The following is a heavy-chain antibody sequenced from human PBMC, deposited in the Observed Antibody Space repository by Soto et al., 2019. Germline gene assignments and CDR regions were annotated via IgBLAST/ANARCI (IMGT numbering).Heavy chain of an antibody. CDR2: FDPEDGET. CDR3: ATQWVSDYGDYYYYYMDV. CDR1: GYTLTELS. J-gene: IGHJ6*03. Sequence: GASVKVSCKVSGYTLTELSMHWVRQAPGKGLEWMGGFDPEDGETIYAQKFQGRVTMTEDTSTDTAYMELSSLRSEDTAVYYCATQWVSDYGDYYYYYMDVWGKGTTVTVSS. V-gene: IGHV1-24*01. D-gene: IGHD4-17*01.